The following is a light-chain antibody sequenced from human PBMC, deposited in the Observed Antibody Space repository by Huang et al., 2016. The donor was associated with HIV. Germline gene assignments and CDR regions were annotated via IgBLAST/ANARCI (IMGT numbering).Light chain of an antibody. CDR1: QDIRNY. CDR3: QKYNSAPYT. Sequence: DIHMTQSPSSLSSSVGDRVTITCRASQDIRNYLAWYQKQPGTAPKLLISAASTLQSGVPSRFSGSGSGTDFTLTIGSLQPEDVATYYCQKYNSAPYTFGQGTKLEIK. J-gene: IGKJ2*01. CDR2: AAS. V-gene: IGKV1-27*01.